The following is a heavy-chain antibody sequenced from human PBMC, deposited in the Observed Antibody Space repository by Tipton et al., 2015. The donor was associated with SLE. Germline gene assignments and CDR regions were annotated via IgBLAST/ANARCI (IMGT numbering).Heavy chain of an antibody. J-gene: IGHJ4*02. V-gene: IGHV4-34*01. CDR3: ARRLEQQLVHFDY. CDR1: GFTFSSYA. Sequence: LRLSCAASGFTFSSYAMSWVRQAPGEGLEWIGEINHSGSTNYNPSLKSRVTISVDTSKNQFSLKLSSVTAADTAVYYCARRLEQQLVHFDYWGQGTLVTVSS. D-gene: IGHD6-13*01. CDR2: INHSGST.